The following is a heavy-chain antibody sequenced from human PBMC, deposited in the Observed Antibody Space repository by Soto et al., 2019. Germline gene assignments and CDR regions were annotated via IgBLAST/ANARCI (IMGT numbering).Heavy chain of an antibody. J-gene: IGHJ5*02. V-gene: IGHV1-8*01. Sequence: QVQLVQSGGEVKKPGASVKVSCKASGYTFTSYDINWVRQATGQGLEWMGWMNPNRGNTGYAQKFQGRVTMTRNTSINTADLELSSLRSEDTAVYYCAREKGSSGFDPWGQGTLVTVSS. CDR1: GYTFTSYD. CDR3: AREKGSSGFDP. CDR2: MNPNRGNT. D-gene: IGHD6-6*01.